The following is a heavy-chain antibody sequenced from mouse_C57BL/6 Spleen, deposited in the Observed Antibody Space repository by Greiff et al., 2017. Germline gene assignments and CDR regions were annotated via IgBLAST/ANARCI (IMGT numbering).Heavy chain of an antibody. CDR3: ARGGGSSFYWYFDV. J-gene: IGHJ1*03. CDR1: GYSFTDYN. Sequence: VQLQQSGPELVKPGASVQISCKASGYSFTDYNMNWVKQSNGKSLEWIGVINPNYGTTSYNQKFKGKATLTVDQSSSTAYMQLNSLTSEDSAVYYCARGGGSSFYWYFDVWGTGTTVTVSS. V-gene: IGHV1-39*01. D-gene: IGHD1-1*01. CDR2: INPNYGTT.